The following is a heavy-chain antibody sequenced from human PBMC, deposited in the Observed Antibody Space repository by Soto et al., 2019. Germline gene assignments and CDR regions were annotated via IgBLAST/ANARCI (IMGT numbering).Heavy chain of an antibody. J-gene: IGHJ4*02. CDR3: AKVGGGGPVTAAIGGFDS. CDR1: CYSITNGYY. CDR2: IYHSGST. D-gene: IGHD3-16*01. Sequence: SETLSLTCAVSCYSITNGYYWGWIRQPPGMGLEWIGSIYHSGSTSYNPSLRSRVTISVVTSKNQFSLKLRSVTAADTAMYYCAKVGGGGPVTAAIGGFDSWGQGTQVTVSS. V-gene: IGHV4-38-2*01.